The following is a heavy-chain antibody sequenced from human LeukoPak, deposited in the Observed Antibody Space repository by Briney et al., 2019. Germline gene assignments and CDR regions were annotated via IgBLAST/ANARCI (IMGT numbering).Heavy chain of an antibody. CDR2: IIPILGIA. Sequence: SVKVSCKASGGTFSSYAVSWVRQAPGQGLEWMGRIIPILGIANYAQKFQGRVTITADESTSTAYMELSSLRSEDTAVYYCARALWSGPQARAFDIWGQGTMVTVSS. J-gene: IGHJ3*02. CDR3: ARALWSGPQARAFDI. D-gene: IGHD3-3*01. V-gene: IGHV1-69*04. CDR1: GGTFSSYA.